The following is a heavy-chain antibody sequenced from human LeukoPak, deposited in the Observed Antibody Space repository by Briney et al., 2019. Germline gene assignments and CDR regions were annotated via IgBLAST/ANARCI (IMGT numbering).Heavy chain of an antibody. CDR3: ARERTTVTTDYYYYYYMDV. Sequence: GSSVKVSCKASGGTFSSYATSWVRQAPGQGLEWMGGIIPIFGTANYAQKFQGRVTITTDESTSTAYMELSSLRSEDTAVYYCARERTTVTTDYYYYYYMDVWGKGTTVTVSS. J-gene: IGHJ6*03. V-gene: IGHV1-69*05. CDR1: GGTFSSYA. D-gene: IGHD4-17*01. CDR2: IIPIFGTA.